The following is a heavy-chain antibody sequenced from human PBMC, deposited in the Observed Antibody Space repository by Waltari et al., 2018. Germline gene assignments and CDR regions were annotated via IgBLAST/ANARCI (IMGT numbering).Heavy chain of an antibody. Sequence: QVTLKGSGPALVKPTQTLTLTCTFSGFSPSTSGIRVGWIRQPPGKALEWLARIDWDDDKFYSTSLKTRLTISKDTSKNQVVLTMTNMDPVDTATYYCARYSSSLYYFDYWGQGTLVTVSS. CDR1: GFSPSTSGIR. D-gene: IGHD6-13*01. J-gene: IGHJ4*02. CDR2: IDWDDDK. CDR3: ARYSSSLYYFDY. V-gene: IGHV2-70*04.